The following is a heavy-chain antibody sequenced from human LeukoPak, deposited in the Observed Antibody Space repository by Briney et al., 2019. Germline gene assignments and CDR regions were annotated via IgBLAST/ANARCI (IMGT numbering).Heavy chain of an antibody. CDR1: GYTFSVYY. Sequence: ASVKVSYTASGYTFSVYYMHWVRQAPGQGLEWMGWINPNSGGTNYAQKFQGRVTMTRDTSISTAYMELSRLRSDDTAVYYCARPSIAAAGTGGGPHLDYFDYWGQGTLVTVSS. CDR3: ARPSIAAAGTGGGPHLDYFDY. J-gene: IGHJ4*02. D-gene: IGHD6-13*01. V-gene: IGHV1-2*02. CDR2: INPNSGGT.